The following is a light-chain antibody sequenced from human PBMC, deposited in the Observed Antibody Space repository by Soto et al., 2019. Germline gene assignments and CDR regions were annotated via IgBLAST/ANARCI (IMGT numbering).Light chain of an antibody. CDR3: QHYNKT. J-gene: IGKJ1*01. CDR2: QAS. V-gene: IGKV1-5*03. Sequence: DLQMTQSPSTLSAAVGDRVTIACRASQSISNWLAWYQQKPGNAPKLLIYQASNLETGVPSRFSGSGSGTEFTLTISNLQPDDFATYYCQHYNKTFGQGPKVQFK. CDR1: QSISNW.